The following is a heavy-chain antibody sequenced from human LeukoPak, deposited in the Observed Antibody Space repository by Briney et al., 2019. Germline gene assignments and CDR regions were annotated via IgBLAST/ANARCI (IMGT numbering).Heavy chain of an antibody. Sequence: ASVKVSCKASGYTFTSYDINWVRQATGQGLEWVGWMNPNSGNTGYAQKFQGRVTITRNTSISTAYMELSSLRSEDTAVYYCARGADYDFWSGLSYGFDPWGQGTLVTVSS. CDR3: ARGADYDFWSGLSYGFDP. V-gene: IGHV1-8*03. CDR2: MNPNSGNT. J-gene: IGHJ5*02. D-gene: IGHD3-3*01. CDR1: GYTFTSYD.